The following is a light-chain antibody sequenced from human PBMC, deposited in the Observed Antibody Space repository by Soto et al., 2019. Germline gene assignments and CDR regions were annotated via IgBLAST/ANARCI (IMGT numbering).Light chain of an antibody. Sequence: DIQMTQSPSSLPASVGDRVTITCRASQYISTYLNWYRQKPGKAPEVLIYSASTLQSGVPSRFIGSGSGTDFTLTISSLQSEDFATYFCQQSYTTPRTFGEGTKVDIK. CDR2: SAS. V-gene: IGKV1-39*01. CDR3: QQSYTTPRT. J-gene: IGKJ1*01. CDR1: QYISTY.